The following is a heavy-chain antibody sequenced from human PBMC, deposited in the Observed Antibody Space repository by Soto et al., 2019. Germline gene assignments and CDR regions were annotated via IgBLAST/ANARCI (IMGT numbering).Heavy chain of an antibody. CDR1: GFTFSSYA. D-gene: IGHD3-10*01. CDR3: ATLSADYYGSGSYYNLEAFPFDY. V-gene: IGHV3-23*01. CDR2: ISGSGGST. Sequence: EVQLLESGGGLVQPGGSLRLSCAASGFTFSSYAMSWVRQAPGKGLEWVSAISGSGGSTYYADSVKGRFTISRDNSKNTLYLQMNSLRAEDTAVYYCATLSADYYGSGSYYNLEAFPFDYWGQGTLVTVSS. J-gene: IGHJ4*02.